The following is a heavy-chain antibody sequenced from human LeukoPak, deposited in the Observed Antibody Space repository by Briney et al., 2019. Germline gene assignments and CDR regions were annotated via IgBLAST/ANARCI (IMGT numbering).Heavy chain of an antibody. CDR1: GGTFSSYA. CDR3: ASGLYDSSGYYYFLDY. J-gene: IGHJ4*02. Sequence: SVKVSCKASGGTFSSYAISWVRQAPGQGLEWMGGIIPIFGTANYAQKFQGRVTITTDESTSTAYMELSSLRSEDTAVYYCASGLYDSSGYYYFLDYWGQGTLVTVSS. CDR2: IIPIFGTA. D-gene: IGHD3-22*01. V-gene: IGHV1-69*05.